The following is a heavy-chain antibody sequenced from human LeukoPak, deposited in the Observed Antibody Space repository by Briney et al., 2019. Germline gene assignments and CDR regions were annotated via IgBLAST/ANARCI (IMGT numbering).Heavy chain of an antibody. CDR2: ITSSSSYI. J-gene: IGHJ6*03. CDR1: GFTFTSYN. Sequence: GGSLRLSCAASGFTFTSYNMNWVRQAPGKGLEWVSSITSSSSYIYYADSVKGRFTISRDNAKNSLYLQMDSLRVEDTAVYYCARDPYSGNYGAYYYYYYMDVWGKGTTVTISS. CDR3: ARDPYSGNYGAYYYYYYMDV. V-gene: IGHV3-21*06. D-gene: IGHD1-26*01.